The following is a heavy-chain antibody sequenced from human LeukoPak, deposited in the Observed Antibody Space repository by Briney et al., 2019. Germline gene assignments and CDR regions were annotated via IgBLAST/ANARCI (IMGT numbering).Heavy chain of an antibody. CDR1: GGSVSNYY. V-gene: IGHV4-59*02. D-gene: IGHD6-25*01. Sequence: SETLSLTCTVSGGSVSNYYWSWIRQPPGKGLEWIGYIYYSGSTNYNPSLKSRVTISLDTSKNHFSLKLSSVTAADTAIYYCARVAGAFDIWGQGTMVTVSS. CDR3: ARVAGAFDI. CDR2: IYYSGST. J-gene: IGHJ3*02.